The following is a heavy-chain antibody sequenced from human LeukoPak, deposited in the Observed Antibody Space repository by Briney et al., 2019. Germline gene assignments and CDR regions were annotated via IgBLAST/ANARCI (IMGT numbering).Heavy chain of an antibody. D-gene: IGHD3-10*01. Sequence: PGGSLRLSCRAFGFTFSSYWMSWVRQAPGKGLEWVANIKKDGSEEFYVDSVKGRFTISRDNAKNSLSLQMNSLRVDDTAVYFCARDGAARGSGSFGDWGQGTLVTVSS. V-gene: IGHV3-7*03. CDR1: GFTFSSYW. J-gene: IGHJ4*02. CDR2: IKKDGSEE. CDR3: ARDGAARGSGSFGD.